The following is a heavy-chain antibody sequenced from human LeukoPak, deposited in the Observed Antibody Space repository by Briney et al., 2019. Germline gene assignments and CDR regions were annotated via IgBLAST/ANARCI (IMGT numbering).Heavy chain of an antibody. CDR1: GYSFTNYW. V-gene: IGHV5-51*01. D-gene: IGHD6-6*01. CDR2: IHPGDTDT. CDR3: ARERSSQGYFDF. J-gene: IGHJ4*02. Sequence: GESLKISCKGSGYSFTNYWIGWVRQMPGKGLEWMGIIHPGDTDTTYSPSFQGQVTISVDKSISTAHLQWSSLKASDTAMYYCARERSSQGYFDFWGQGTLVTVSS.